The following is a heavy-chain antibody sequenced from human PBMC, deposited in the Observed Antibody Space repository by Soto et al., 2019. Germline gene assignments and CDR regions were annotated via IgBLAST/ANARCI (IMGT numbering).Heavy chain of an antibody. CDR3: AKDLYYYDSSLDDY. Sequence: QVHLAESGGGVVQPGRSLRLSCAGSGFTFSSYAMHWVRQAPGKGLEWVAVISNDGSYKYYADSLKGRFIISRDNSKXTLYLQMNSLRAEDTAVYYCAKDLYYYDSSLDDYWGQGTLVSVSS. D-gene: IGHD3-22*01. V-gene: IGHV3-30*18. CDR1: GFTFSSYA. CDR2: ISNDGSYK. J-gene: IGHJ4*02.